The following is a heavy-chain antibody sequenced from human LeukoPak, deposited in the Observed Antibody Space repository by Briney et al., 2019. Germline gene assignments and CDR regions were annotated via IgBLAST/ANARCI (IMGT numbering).Heavy chain of an antibody. CDR3: ARKQGDY. J-gene: IGHJ4*02. V-gene: IGHV4-59*01. D-gene: IGHD1/OR15-1a*01. CDR1: GDSITGYY. Sequence: SETLSLTCTVSGDSITGYYWSWIRQPPGKGLEWIGYIYYSGSTNYNPSLKSRVTISEDTSKNQFSLRLSSVTAADTAVYYCARKQGDYWGQGTLVTVSS. CDR2: IYYSGST.